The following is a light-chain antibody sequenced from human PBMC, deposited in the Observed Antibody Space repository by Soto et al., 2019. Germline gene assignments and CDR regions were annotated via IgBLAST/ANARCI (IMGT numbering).Light chain of an antibody. V-gene: IGLV2-11*01. Sequence: QSALTQPRSVSGSPGQSVTISCTGTSSDVGGYDYVSWYQYHPGKAPKLIIYDVTKRPSGVPDRFSGSKSGNTASLTIYGLRAEDEGDYCCCSYAGSYKFVIFGGGTKVTVL. CDR1: SSDVGGYDY. CDR3: CSYAGSYKFVI. J-gene: IGLJ2*01. CDR2: DVT.